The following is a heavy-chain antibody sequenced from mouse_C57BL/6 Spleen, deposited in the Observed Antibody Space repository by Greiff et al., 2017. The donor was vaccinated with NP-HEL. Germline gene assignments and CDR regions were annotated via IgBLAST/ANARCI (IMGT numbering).Heavy chain of an antibody. V-gene: IGHV10-3*01. CDR1: GFTFNTYA. Sequence: EVQVVESGGGLVQPKGSLKLSCAASGFTFNTYAMHWVRQAPGKGLEWFARIRSKSSNYATYYADSVKDRFTISRVDSQSMLYLQMNNQKNEDTAMYYSVRDDYYGSSYRGFAYRGQGTLVTVSA. D-gene: IGHD1-1*01. J-gene: IGHJ3*01. CDR3: VRDDYYGSSYRGFAY. CDR2: IRSKSSNYAT.